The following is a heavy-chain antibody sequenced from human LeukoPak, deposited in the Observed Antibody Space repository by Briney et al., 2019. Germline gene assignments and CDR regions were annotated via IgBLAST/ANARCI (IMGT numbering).Heavy chain of an antibody. J-gene: IGHJ4*02. CDR1: GFTFSSYW. D-gene: IGHD5-12*01. CDR3: ATLGSGYDGDFDY. Sequence: TGGSLRLSCAASGFTFSSYWMHWVRQAPGKGLVWVSRINSDGSSTSYADSVKGRFTISRDNAKNTLYLQMNSLRAEDTAVYYCATLGSGYDGDFDYWGQGTLVTVSS. V-gene: IGHV3-74*01. CDR2: INSDGSST.